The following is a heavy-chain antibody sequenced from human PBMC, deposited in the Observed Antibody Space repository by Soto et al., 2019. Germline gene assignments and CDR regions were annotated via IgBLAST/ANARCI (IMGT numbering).Heavy chain of an antibody. V-gene: IGHV3-23*01. CDR3: ARGDRGGSGSPASYYYSGLEV. CDR2: VSAGGDMT. Sequence: DVQLLESGGDLVQPGGSLRLSCAASGVTFSSYAMSWVRQAPGKGLEWVSSVSAGGDMTYYSDSVKGRFTISRDNSNNALFLQMTCLRAEDTALYYCARGDRGGSGSPASYYYSGLEVWGQGTTVTVSS. D-gene: IGHD3-10*01. CDR1: GVTFSSYA. J-gene: IGHJ6*02.